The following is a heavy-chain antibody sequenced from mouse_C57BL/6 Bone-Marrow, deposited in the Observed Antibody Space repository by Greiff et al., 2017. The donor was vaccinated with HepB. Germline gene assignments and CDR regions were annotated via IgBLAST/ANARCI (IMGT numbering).Heavy chain of an antibody. CDR1: GYTFTDYN. V-gene: IGHV1-18*01. D-gene: IGHD1-1*01. CDR2: INPNNGGT. Sequence: EVMLVESGPELVKPGASVKIPCKASGYTFTDYNMDWVKQSHGKSLEWIGDINPNNGGTIYNQKFKGKATLTVDKSSSTAYMELRSLTSEDTAVYYCARGTVVATSRYFDYWVQGTTLTVSS. CDR3: ARGTVVATSRYFDY. J-gene: IGHJ2*01.